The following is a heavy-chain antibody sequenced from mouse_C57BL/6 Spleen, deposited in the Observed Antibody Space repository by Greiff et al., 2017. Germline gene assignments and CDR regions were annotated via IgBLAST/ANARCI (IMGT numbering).Heavy chain of an antibody. Sequence: QVQLQQSGAELVKPGASVKISCKASGYAFSSYWMNWVKQRPGKGLEWIGQLYPGDGDTNYNGKFKGKATLTADKDSSTAYMQLSSLTSADYAVYFCASVAPHYYGMDYWGQGTSVTVSS. CDR3: ASVAPHYYGMDY. J-gene: IGHJ4*01. V-gene: IGHV1-80*01. CDR2: LYPGDGDT. CDR1: GYAFSSYW. D-gene: IGHD1-3*01.